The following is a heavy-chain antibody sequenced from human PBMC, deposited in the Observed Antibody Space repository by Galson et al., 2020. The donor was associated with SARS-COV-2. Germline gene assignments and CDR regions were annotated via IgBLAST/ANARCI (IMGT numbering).Heavy chain of an antibody. V-gene: IGHV3-9*01. J-gene: IGHJ4*02. D-gene: IGHD6-19*01. CDR3: AGGSGWLVED. CDR1: GFTFDDYA. Sequence: GGSLRLSCAASGFTFDDYAMHWVRQAPGKGLEWVSGISWNSGSIGYADSVKGRFTIYRDNAKNSVYLQMNSLSVDDTAVYYCAGGSGWLVEDWGLGTLVTVSS. CDR2: ISWNSGSI.